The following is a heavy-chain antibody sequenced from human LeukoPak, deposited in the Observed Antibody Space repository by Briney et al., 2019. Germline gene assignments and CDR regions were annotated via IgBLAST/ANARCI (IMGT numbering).Heavy chain of an antibody. Sequence: PSETLSLTCTVSGGSISSSSYCWGWIRQPPGKGLEWIGTIFYSGGTYYNPSLKSRVTISVDTSKNQFSLKLSSVTAADTAVYYCARRKTYYYDSSGTFDPWGQGTLVTVSS. J-gene: IGHJ5*02. D-gene: IGHD3-22*01. CDR1: GGSISSSSYC. CDR3: ARRKTYYYDSSGTFDP. V-gene: IGHV4-39*07. CDR2: IFYSGGT.